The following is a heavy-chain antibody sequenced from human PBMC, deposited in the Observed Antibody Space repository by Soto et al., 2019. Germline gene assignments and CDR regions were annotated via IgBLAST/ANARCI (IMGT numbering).Heavy chain of an antibody. Sequence: ASVKVSCKASGYTFTSYGISWVRQAPGQGLEWMGWISAYNGNTNYAQKLQGRVTMTTDTSTSTAYMELRSLRSDDTAVYYCARVDDPDFWSGYYYFEYWGQGTLVTVSS. CDR1: GYTFTSYG. CDR2: ISAYNGNT. CDR3: ARVDDPDFWSGYYYFEY. V-gene: IGHV1-18*01. D-gene: IGHD3-3*01. J-gene: IGHJ4*02.